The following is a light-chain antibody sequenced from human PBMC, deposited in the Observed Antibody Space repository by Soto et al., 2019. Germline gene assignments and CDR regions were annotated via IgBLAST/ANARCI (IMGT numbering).Light chain of an antibody. CDR1: QSIGRW. J-gene: IGKJ1*01. CDR3: QQYNDWPLT. V-gene: IGKV1-5*02. CDR2: DAS. Sequence: IQVTQVPSTLAAAFRKRVNNLCPASQSIGRWLAWYQQKPGKAPKLLIFDASTLESGVPSRFSGSGSGTEFTLTISSLQSEDFALYYCQQYNDWPLTFGQGTKVDIK.